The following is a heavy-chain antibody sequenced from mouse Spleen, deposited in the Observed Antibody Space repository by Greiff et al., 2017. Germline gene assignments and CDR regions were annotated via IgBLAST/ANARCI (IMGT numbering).Heavy chain of an antibody. CDR2: ISDGGSYT. CDR1: GFTFSSYA. J-gene: IGHJ4*01. Sequence: EVKLMESGGGLVKPGGSLKLSCAASGFTFSSYAMSWVRQTPEKRLEWVATISDGGSYTYYPDNVKGRFTISRDNAKNNLYLQMSHLKSEDTAMYYCARGIGSNSYYAMDYWGQGTSVTVSS. D-gene: IGHD1-1*01. V-gene: IGHV5-4*03. CDR3: ARGIGSNSYYAMDY.